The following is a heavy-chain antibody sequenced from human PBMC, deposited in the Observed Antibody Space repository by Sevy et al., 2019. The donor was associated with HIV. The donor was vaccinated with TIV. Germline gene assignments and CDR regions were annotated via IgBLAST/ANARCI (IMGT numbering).Heavy chain of an antibody. V-gene: IGHV3-9*01. CDR1: GFTFDDYA. CDR3: AKARRVVVEGGAFDI. CDR2: ISWNSGSI. J-gene: IGHJ3*02. D-gene: IGHD3-22*01. Sequence: GGSLRLSCAASGFTFDDYAMHWVRQAPGKGLEWVSGISWNSGSIGYADSVKGRFTISRDNAKNSLYLQMNSLRAEETALYYCAKARRVVVEGGAFDIWGQGTMVTVSS.